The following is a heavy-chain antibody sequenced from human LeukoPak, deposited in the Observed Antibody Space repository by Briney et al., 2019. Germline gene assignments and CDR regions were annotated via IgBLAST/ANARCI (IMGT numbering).Heavy chain of an antibody. CDR2: IYHSGST. V-gene: IGHV4-4*02. Sequence: SETLSLTCAVSGGSISSSNWWSWVRQPPGKGLEWIGEIYHSGSTNYNPSLKSRVTISVDKSKNQFSLKLCSVTAADTAVYYCASGGVGATSPGFDYWGQGTLVTVSS. J-gene: IGHJ4*02. CDR1: GGSISSSNW. CDR3: ASGGVGATSPGFDY. D-gene: IGHD1-26*01.